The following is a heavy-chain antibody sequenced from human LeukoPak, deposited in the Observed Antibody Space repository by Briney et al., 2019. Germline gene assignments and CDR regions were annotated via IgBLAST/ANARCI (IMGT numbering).Heavy chain of an antibody. J-gene: IGHJ4*02. D-gene: IGHD2-15*01. CDR2: ISSSGSTT. CDR3: AKDHRFCRGGTCHSGFDY. V-gene: IGHV3-23*01. CDR1: GFDFSGYA. Sequence: GGPLRLSCAASGFDFSGYAMSWVRQAPGMGLEWVSFISSSGSTTYYADSVKGRFTISSDSSKNTVYLQMNSLRAEDTAIYFCAKDHRFCRGGTCHSGFDYWGLGTLVTVSS.